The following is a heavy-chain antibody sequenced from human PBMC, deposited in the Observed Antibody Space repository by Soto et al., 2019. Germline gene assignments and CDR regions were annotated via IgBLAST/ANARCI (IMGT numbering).Heavy chain of an antibody. CDR1: GFTFSDYY. CDR2: ISSSGSTI. Sequence: GGSLRLSCAASGFTFSDYYMSWIRQAPGKGLEWVSYISSSGSTIYYADSGKGRFTISRDNAKNSLYLQMNSLRAEDTAVYYCAADIVLMVYATNFFWEGPWGQGTLVTVSS. J-gene: IGHJ5*02. CDR3: AADIVLMVYATNFFWEGP. V-gene: IGHV3-11*01. D-gene: IGHD2-8*01.